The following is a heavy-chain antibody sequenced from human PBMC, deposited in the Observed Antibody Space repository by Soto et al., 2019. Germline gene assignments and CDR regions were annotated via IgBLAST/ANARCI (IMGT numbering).Heavy chain of an antibody. D-gene: IGHD3-22*01. J-gene: IGHJ6*02. CDR1: VGTFSSYA. CDR2: IIPIFGTA. CDR3: ETEGAGSGSYYYGMDV. V-gene: IGHV1-69*12. Sequence: QVQLVQSGAEVKKPGSSVKVSCKASVGTFSSYAITWVRQAPGQGLEWMGGIIPIFGTANYAQKFQGRVTITADESTSTAYMELSSLRSEDTAVYYFETEGAGSGSYYYGMDVWGQGTTVTVSS.